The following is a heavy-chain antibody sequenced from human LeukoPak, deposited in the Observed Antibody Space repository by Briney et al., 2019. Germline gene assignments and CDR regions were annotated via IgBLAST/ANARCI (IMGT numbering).Heavy chain of an antibody. D-gene: IGHD3-10*01. CDR1: GFTFSTSW. J-gene: IGHJ4*02. CDR2: IKSDESST. CDR3: ARDFGYF. V-gene: IGHV3-74*01. Sequence: GGSLRLSCAASGFTFSTSWMHWVRQAPGEGLVWVSRIKSDESSTTYADSVKGRFTISRDNTKNTVYLQMNSLRAEDTAVYYCARDFGYFWGQGTLVTVSS.